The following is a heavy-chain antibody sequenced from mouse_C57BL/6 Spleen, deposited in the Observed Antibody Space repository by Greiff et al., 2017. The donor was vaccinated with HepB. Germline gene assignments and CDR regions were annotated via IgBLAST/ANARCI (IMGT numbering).Heavy chain of an antibody. CDR1: GFTFSDYG. CDR2: ISSGSSTI. V-gene: IGHV5-17*01. Sequence: EVKLQESGGGLVKPGGSLKLSCAASGFTFSDYGMHWVRQAPEKGLEWVAYISSGSSTIYYADTVKGRFTISRDNAKNTLFLQMTSLRSEDTAMYYCARGDSRYFDVWGTGTTVTVSS. CDR3: ARGDSRYFDV. J-gene: IGHJ1*03.